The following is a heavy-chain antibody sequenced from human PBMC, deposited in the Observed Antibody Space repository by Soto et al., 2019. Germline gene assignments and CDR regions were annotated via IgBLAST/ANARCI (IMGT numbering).Heavy chain of an antibody. CDR3: AKDPSPRIAAVWYFDY. D-gene: IGHD6-13*01. J-gene: IGHJ4*02. Sequence: GGSLRLSCAASGFTFSSYGMHWVRQAPGKGLEWVAVISYDGSNKYYADSVKGRFTISRDNSKNTLYLQMNSLRAEDTAVYYCAKDPSPRIAAVWYFDYWGQGTLGTVSS. CDR2: ISYDGSNK. V-gene: IGHV3-30*18. CDR1: GFTFSSYG.